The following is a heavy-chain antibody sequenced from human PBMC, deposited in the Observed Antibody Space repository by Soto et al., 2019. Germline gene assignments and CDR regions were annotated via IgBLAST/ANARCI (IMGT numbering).Heavy chain of an antibody. CDR1: GFTFSTYW. J-gene: IGHJ4*02. CDR3: ATDSGTSDY. Sequence: GGSLRLSCAASGFTFSTYWMSWVRQAPGKGLEWVANIKQDGSERYYVDSVKGRFTISGDNARNSMYLQMSGLRAEDTAVYYCATDSGTSDYWGQGTLVTVSS. D-gene: IGHD1-1*01. CDR2: IKQDGSER. V-gene: IGHV3-7*01.